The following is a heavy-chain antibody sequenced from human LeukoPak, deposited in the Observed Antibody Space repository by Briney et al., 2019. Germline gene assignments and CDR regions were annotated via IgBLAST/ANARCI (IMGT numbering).Heavy chain of an antibody. V-gene: IGHV1-2*02. CDR2: INPNSGGT. J-gene: IGHJ4*02. Sequence: EASVKVSCKASGYTFTGYYMHWVRQAPGQGLEWMGWINPNSGGTNYAQKFQGRVTMTRDTSISTAYMELSRLRSDDTAVYYCARDYYGSGSYYRGVVYWGQGTLVTVSS. CDR3: ARDYYGSGSYYRGVVY. D-gene: IGHD3-10*01. CDR1: GYTFTGYY.